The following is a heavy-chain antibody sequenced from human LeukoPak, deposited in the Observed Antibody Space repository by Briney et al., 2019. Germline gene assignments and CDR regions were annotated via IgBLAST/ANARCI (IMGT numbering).Heavy chain of an antibody. CDR1: GGSNSSYY. CDR3: ARQGELPWNFDY. V-gene: IGHV4-59*08. Sequence: ASETLSLTCTVSGGSNSSYYWSWIRQPPGKGLEWIGYIYYSGSTNYNPSLKSRVTISVDTSKNQFSLKLSSVTAADTAVYYCARQGELPWNFDYWGQGTLVTVSS. D-gene: IGHD1-7*01. J-gene: IGHJ4*02. CDR2: IYYSGST.